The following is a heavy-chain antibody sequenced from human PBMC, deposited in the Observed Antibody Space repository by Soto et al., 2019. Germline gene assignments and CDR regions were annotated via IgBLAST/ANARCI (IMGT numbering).Heavy chain of an antibody. CDR2: IYYSGST. V-gene: IGHV4-59*01. CDR1: GGSISSYY. CDR3: AREYDYVWGSYRTYYFDY. D-gene: IGHD3-16*02. Sequence: KASETLSLTCTVSGGSISSYYWSWIRQPPGKGLEWIGYIYYSGSTNYNPSLKSRVTISVDTSKNQFSLKLSSVTAADTAVYYCAREYDYVWGSYRTYYFDYWGQGTLVTVSS. J-gene: IGHJ4*02.